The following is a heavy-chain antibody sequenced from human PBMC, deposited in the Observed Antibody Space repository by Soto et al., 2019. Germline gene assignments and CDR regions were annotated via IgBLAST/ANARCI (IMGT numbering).Heavy chain of an antibody. J-gene: IGHJ6*02. CDR3: ARQGSNGNYYYYGMDV. V-gene: IGHV5-51*01. CDR1: GYRFTSYW. D-gene: IGHD6-19*01. Sequence: GESLKICCEGSGYRFTSYWVAWVRQMTGKGLEWMGIIYPGDSDTRYSPSFQGQVTISADKSLSTAYLQWSSLKASDTAIYYCARQGSNGNYYYYGMDVWGQGTTVTVSS. CDR2: IYPGDSDT.